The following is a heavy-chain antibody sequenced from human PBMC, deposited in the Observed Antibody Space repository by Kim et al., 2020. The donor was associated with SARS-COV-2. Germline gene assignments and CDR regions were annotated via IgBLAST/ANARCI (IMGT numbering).Heavy chain of an antibody. D-gene: IGHD3-9*01. CDR2: ISGSGGST. Sequence: GGSLRLSCAASGFTFSSYAMSWVRQAPGKGLEWVSAISGSGGSTYYADSVKGRFTISRDNSKNTLYLQMNSLRAEDTAVYYCAKDPVYYDILTGYYSPSDAFDIWGQGTMVTVSS. V-gene: IGHV3-23*01. J-gene: IGHJ3*02. CDR3: AKDPVYYDILTGYYSPSDAFDI. CDR1: GFTFSSYA.